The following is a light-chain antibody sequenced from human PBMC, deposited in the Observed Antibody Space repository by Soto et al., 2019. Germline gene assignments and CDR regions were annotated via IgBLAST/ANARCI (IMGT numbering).Light chain of an antibody. CDR2: GAS. CDR3: QQYNNWPSIT. CDR1: QSVRSN. V-gene: IGKV3-15*01. J-gene: IGKJ5*01. Sequence: EIVMTQSPATLSVSPGERATLSCRASQSVRSNLAWYQKKPGQAPRLLIYGASTRATGIPAWFSGSGSGTEFTLTISSLQSEDFAVYSCQQYNNWPSITFGQGTRLETK.